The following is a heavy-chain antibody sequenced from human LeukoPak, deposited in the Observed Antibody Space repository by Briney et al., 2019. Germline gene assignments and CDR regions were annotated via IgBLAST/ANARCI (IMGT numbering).Heavy chain of an antibody. CDR2: MNPNSGNT. D-gene: IGHD3-3*01. J-gene: IGHJ4*02. CDR3: ARATTWSGNFYYFDY. Sequence: ASVKVSCKASGHTFTSYDINWVRQATGQGLEWMGWMNPNSGNTGYAQKFQGRVTITRNTSISTAYMELSSLRSEDTAVYYCARATTWSGNFYYFDYWGQGTLVTVSS. CDR1: GHTFTSYD. V-gene: IGHV1-8*03.